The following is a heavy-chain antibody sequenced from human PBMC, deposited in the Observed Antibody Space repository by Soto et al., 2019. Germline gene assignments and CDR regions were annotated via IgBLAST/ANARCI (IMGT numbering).Heavy chain of an antibody. Sequence: EVQLVESAGGLVQPGRSLRLSCTASGLTFADSTLTWFRQAPGKGLEWVGLIRSTTYGGTSEYAASVEDRFTLSREDSKSTAYLQMNSLKTEDTAVYYCSRDARPFGAFDSWGQGTMVIVSS. D-gene: IGHD3-10*01. J-gene: IGHJ3*02. CDR3: SRDARPFGAFDS. CDR2: IRSTTYGGTS. CDR1: GLTFADST. V-gene: IGHV3-49*03.